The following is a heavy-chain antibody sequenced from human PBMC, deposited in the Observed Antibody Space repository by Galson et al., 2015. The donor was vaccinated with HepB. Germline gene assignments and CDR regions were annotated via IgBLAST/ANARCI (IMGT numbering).Heavy chain of an antibody. CDR2: ISAYNGNT. Sequence: SVKVSCKASGYTFTSYGISWVRQAPGQGLEWMGWISAYNGNTNYAQKLQGRVTMTTDTSTSTAYMELRSLRSDDTAVYYCARDHRFQWLVPLPDYWGQGTLVTVSS. CDR1: GYTFTSYG. V-gene: IGHV1-18*01. D-gene: IGHD6-19*01. CDR3: ARDHRFQWLVPLPDY. J-gene: IGHJ4*02.